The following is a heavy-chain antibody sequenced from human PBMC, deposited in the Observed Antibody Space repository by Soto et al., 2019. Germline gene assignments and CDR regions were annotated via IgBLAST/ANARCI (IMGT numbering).Heavy chain of an antibody. Sequence: PSETLSLTCAVYGGSFSGYYRSWIRQSPGKGLEWIGEVNPTGSTKYNPSLKSRVTISVDTSKNQFSLNLNSVTAADTALYYCARSREQWLVDAFAIWGQGTMVTVSS. V-gene: IGHV4-34*01. J-gene: IGHJ3*02. CDR2: VNPTGST. CDR1: GGSFSGYY. CDR3: ARSREQWLVDAFAI. D-gene: IGHD6-19*01.